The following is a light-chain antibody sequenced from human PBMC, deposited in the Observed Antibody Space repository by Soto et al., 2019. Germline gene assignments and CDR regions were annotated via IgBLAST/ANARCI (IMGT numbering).Light chain of an antibody. CDR1: QSISSY. CDR2: AAS. V-gene: IGKV1-9*01. J-gene: IGKJ4*01. Sequence: IQLTQSPSSLSASVGDRVTITFRASQSISSYFAWYQKKPGKAPKLLIYAASTLQSGSPSRLSGSGSGTDFNITISSLQSEDFVPYYCQQFNSYPPTFGGGTNVEIK. CDR3: QQFNSYPPT.